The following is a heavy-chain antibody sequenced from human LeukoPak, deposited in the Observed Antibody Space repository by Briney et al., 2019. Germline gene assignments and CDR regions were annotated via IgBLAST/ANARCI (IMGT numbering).Heavy chain of an antibody. CDR1: GFTLRSYA. V-gene: IGHV4-59*01. J-gene: IGHJ5*02. CDR2: IYYSGST. CDR3: ARASRVAVAGTSWFDP. Sequence: GSLRLSCAASGFTLRSYAMSWIRQPPGKGLEWIGYIYYSGSTNYNPSLKSRVTISVDTSKNQFSLKLSSVTAADTAVYYCARASRVAVAGTSWFDPWGQGTLVTVSS. D-gene: IGHD6-19*01.